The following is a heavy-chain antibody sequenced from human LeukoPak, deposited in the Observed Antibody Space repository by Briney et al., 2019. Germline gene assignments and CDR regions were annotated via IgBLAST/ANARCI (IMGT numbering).Heavy chain of an antibody. D-gene: IGHD3-16*02. CDR1: GFTFSSYG. J-gene: IGHJ4*02. CDR2: ISYDGSNK. V-gene: IGHV3-30*18. Sequence: GRSLRLSCAASGFTFSSYGMHWVRQAPGKGLEWVAVISYDGSNKYYADSVKGRFTISRDNSKNTLYLQMNSLRAEDTAVYYCAKDFSELRLGELSIYFDYWGQGTLVTVSS. CDR3: AKDFSELRLGELSIYFDY.